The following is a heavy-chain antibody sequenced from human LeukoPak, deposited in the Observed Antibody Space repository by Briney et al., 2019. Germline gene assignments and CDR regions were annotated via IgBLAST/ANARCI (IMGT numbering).Heavy chain of an antibody. Sequence: ASVKVSCKASGYTFTNYGISWVRQAPGQGFEWMGWISGSSENTDSAQKFQGRVTMTTDTSTSTAYMELRNLRSDDTATYYCARVGRTKVATMAYWGQGTLVTVSS. D-gene: IGHD5-12*01. CDR3: ARVGRTKVATMAY. CDR2: ISGSSENT. CDR1: GYTFTNYG. J-gene: IGHJ4*02. V-gene: IGHV1-18*01.